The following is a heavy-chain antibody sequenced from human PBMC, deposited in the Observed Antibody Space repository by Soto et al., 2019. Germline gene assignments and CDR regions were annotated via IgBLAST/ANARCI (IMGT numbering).Heavy chain of an antibody. CDR3: ARARTSLGAAAKWDF. CDR1: GFTFNTHW. J-gene: IGHJ4*02. CDR2: INSDGSIT. D-gene: IGHD2-15*01. V-gene: IGHV3-74*01. Sequence: EVQLVESGGGLILPGGSLRLSCAASGFTFNTHWMHWVRQAPGKGLVWVSRINSDGSITDYADSVKGRFSISRENPRNTTYMPMNRMSPEDTAVYYCARARTSLGAAAKWDFWGQETLVTVSS.